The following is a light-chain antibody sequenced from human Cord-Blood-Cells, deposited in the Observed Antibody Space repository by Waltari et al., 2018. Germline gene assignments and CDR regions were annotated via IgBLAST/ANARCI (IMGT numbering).Light chain of an antibody. CDR3: QQSYSTPRT. V-gene: IGKV1-39*01. Sequence: DIQMTQSPSYLSASVGDKITIPCRASQSISSYLNWYHQKPGKAPKLLIYAASSLQSGVPSRFSGSGSGTDFTLTISSLQPEDFATYYCQQSYSTPRTFGQGTKVEIK. CDR1: QSISSY. CDR2: AAS. J-gene: IGKJ1*01.